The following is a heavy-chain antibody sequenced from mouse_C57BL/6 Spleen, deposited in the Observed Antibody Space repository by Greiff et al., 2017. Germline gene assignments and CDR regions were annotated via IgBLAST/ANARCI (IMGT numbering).Heavy chain of an antibody. D-gene: IGHD2-12*01. CDR3: ARSRYGQGWYFDV. J-gene: IGHJ1*03. Sequence: QVQLQQPGTELVKPGASVKLSCKASGYTFTSYWMPWVQQRPGQGLEWIGNINPSNGGTNYYEKFKSKATLTVDKSSSTAYMQLSSLTSEDSAVYYCARSRYGQGWYFDVWGTGTTVTVSS. CDR2: INPSNGGT. V-gene: IGHV1-53*01. CDR1: GYTFTSYW.